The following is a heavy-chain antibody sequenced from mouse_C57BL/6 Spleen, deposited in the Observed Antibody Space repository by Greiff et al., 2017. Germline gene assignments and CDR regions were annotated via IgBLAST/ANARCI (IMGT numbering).Heavy chain of an antibody. CDR3: ARSLVRRGNWFAY. V-gene: IGHV1-52*01. Sequence: QVQLQQPGAELVRPGSSVKLSCKASGYTFTSYWMHWVKQRPIQGLEWIGNIDPSDSETHYNQKFKDKATLTVDKSSSTAYMQLSSLTSEDSAVYYCARSLVRRGNWFAYWGQGTLVTVSA. D-gene: IGHD2-14*01. CDR1: GYTFTSYW. CDR2: IDPSDSET. J-gene: IGHJ3*01.